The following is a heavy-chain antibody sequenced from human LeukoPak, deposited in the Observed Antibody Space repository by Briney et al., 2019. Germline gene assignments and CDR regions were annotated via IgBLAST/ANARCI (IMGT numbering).Heavy chain of an antibody. J-gene: IGHJ6*03. Sequence: ASVKVSCKASGYTFTSYGISWVRQAPGQGLEWMGLISAYNGNTNYAQKLQGRVTMTTDTSTSTAYMELRSLRSDDTAVYYCAREGSVTLGYYYYYYMDVWGKGTTVTVSS. CDR1: GYTFTSYG. CDR2: ISAYNGNT. V-gene: IGHV1-18*01. CDR3: AREGSVTLGYYYYYYMDV. D-gene: IGHD4-17*01.